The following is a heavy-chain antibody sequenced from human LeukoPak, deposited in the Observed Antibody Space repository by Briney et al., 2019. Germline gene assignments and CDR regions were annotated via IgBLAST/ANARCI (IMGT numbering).Heavy chain of an antibody. V-gene: IGHV3-21*01. CDR2: ITRSSSYI. D-gene: IGHD4/OR15-4a*01. J-gene: IGHJ1*01. Sequence: GGSLRLSCAASGFTFSSSTMNWVRQAPGNGLEWVSTITRSSSYIYYTDSVKGRFTLSRDNAKNSVYLQMNSLRVEDTAVYYCATAPPPNHWGQGTLVTVSS. CDR1: GFTFSSST. CDR3: ATAPPPNH.